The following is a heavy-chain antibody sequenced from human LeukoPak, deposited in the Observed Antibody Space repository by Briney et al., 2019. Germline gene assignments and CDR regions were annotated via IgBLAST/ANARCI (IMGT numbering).Heavy chain of an antibody. D-gene: IGHD4-17*01. V-gene: IGHV3-30-3*02. Sequence: PGRSLRLSCAASGFTFSSYAMHWVRQAPGKGLEWVAVISYDGSNKYYADSVKGRFTISRDNSKNTLYLQMNSLRAEDTAVYYCAKIGRPYGDYTMYYFDYWGQGTLVTVSS. J-gene: IGHJ4*02. CDR3: AKIGRPYGDYTMYYFDY. CDR1: GFTFSSYA. CDR2: ISYDGSNK.